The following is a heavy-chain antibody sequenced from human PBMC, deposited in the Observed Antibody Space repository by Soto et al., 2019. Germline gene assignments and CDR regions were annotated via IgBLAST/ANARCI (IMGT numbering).Heavy chain of an antibody. D-gene: IGHD6-19*01. V-gene: IGHV3-30*18. CDR2: ISYDGSNK. CDR1: GFTFSSYG. J-gene: IGHJ4*02. Sequence: GGSLRLSCAASGFTFSSYGMHWVRQAPGKGLEWVAVISYDGSNKYYAESVRGRFTISRDDSKNTLYLQMNSLRDEDTAVYFCAKSRIQGWTRGLYDHWGQGTQVTVSS. CDR3: AKSRIQGWTRGLYDH.